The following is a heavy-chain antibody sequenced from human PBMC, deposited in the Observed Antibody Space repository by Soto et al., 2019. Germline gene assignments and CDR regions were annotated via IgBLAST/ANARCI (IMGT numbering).Heavy chain of an antibody. J-gene: IGHJ4*02. D-gene: IGHD6-19*01. CDR3: AKDPMLLGQWLAPHFDY. Sequence: GGSLRLSCAASGFTFDDYAMHWVRQAPGKGLEWVSGISWNSGSIGYADSVKGRFTISRDNAKNSLYLQMNSLRAEDTALYYCAKDPMLLGQWLAPHFDYWGQGTLVTVSS. CDR1: GFTFDDYA. CDR2: ISWNSGSI. V-gene: IGHV3-9*01.